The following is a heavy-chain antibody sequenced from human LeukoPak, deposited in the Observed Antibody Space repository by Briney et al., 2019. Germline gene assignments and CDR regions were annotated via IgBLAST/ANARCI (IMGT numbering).Heavy chain of an antibody. J-gene: IGHJ4*02. CDR2: ISSSSSTI. V-gene: IGHV3-48*04. CDR3: ARGGGSYSLDY. CDR1: GFTFSSYS. Sequence: GGSLRLSCAASGFTFSSYSMNWVRQAPGKGLEWVSYISSSSSTIYYADSVKGRFTISRDNAKNSLYPQMNSLRAEDTAVYYCARGGGSYSLDYWGQGTLVTVSS. D-gene: IGHD1-26*01.